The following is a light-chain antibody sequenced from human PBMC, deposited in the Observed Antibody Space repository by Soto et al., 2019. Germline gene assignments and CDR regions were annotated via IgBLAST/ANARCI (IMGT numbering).Light chain of an antibody. CDR2: KIR. CDR3: SSYAGSNNFV. CDR1: SSDVGGYNY. Sequence: QSVLTQPPSASGSPGQSVTISCTGTSSDVGGYNYVSWYQQHPGKAQKLIINKIRKRPSGVPNRFSGSKSGNTASLTVSGLQAEDEADYYCSSYAGSNNFVFGTGTKVTVL. J-gene: IGLJ1*01. V-gene: IGLV2-8*01.